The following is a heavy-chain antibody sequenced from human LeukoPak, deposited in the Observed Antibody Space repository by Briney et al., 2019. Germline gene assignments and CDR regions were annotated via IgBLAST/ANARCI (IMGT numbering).Heavy chain of an antibody. CDR1: GRTSTTYA. J-gene: IGHJ6*02. CDR3: ARGYCSSTSCYMDV. Sequence: ASVKVSCKASGRTSTTYAIHWVRQAPGQGLEWMGWINAGNGNIKYSQKLQGRVTITGDTSASTAYMELSSLRSEDTAVYYCARGYCSSTSCYMDVWGQGTTVT. CDR2: INAGNGNI. D-gene: IGHD2-2*01. V-gene: IGHV1-3*01.